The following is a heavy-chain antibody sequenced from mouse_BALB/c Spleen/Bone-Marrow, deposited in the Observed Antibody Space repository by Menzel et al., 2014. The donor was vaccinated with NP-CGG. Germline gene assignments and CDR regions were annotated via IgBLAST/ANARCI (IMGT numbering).Heavy chain of an antibody. CDR1: GYTFTDYA. V-gene: IGHV1S137*01. J-gene: IGHJ2*01. CDR2: ISTYYGDA. Sequence: VKLQESGAELVRPGVSVKISCKGSGYTFTDYAMHWVKQSHAKSLEWIGVISTYYGDASYNQKLKGKATMTVDKSSSTAYMELARLTSEDSAIYYCARSGGYDYFDYWGQGTTLTVSS. CDR3: ARSGGYDYFDY. D-gene: IGHD2-2*01.